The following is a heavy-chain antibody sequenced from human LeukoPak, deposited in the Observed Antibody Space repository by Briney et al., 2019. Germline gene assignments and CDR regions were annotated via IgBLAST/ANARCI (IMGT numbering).Heavy chain of an antibody. Sequence: GASVKLCCTASGGTFSSYAISRVRQAPGQGLEWMGGIIPIFGTANYAQKFQGRVTITADKSTSTAYMVLSSRISEDAAVYYCAREDCSGGSCYNDYWGQGTLVTVSS. CDR1: GGTFSSYA. V-gene: IGHV1-69*06. D-gene: IGHD2-15*01. J-gene: IGHJ4*02. CDR3: AREDCSGGSCYNDY. CDR2: IIPIFGTA.